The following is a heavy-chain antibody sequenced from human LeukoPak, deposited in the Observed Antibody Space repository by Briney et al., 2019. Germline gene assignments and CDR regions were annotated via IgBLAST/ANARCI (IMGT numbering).Heavy chain of an antibody. CDR3: ARDDGLDY. Sequence: GASVKVSCKASGYTFTGYYMHWVRQAPGQGLEWMGRMSPTSGGTNYAPKFQGRVTMTRDTSISTAYMELSSLRSDDTAIYYCARDDGLDYWGQGTLVTVSS. V-gene: IGHV1-2*06. CDR1: GYTFTGYY. J-gene: IGHJ4*02. CDR2: MSPTSGGT.